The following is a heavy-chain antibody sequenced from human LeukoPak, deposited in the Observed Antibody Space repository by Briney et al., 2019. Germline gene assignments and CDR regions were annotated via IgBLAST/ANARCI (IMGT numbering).Heavy chain of an antibody. CDR3: ARDGELGGFDP. D-gene: IGHD2-21*01. CDR2: IKQDGSEK. Sequence: GGSLRLSCAASGFTFSSYWMSWVRQPPGKGLEWVANIKQDGSEKYYVDSVKGRFTISRDNAKNSLYLQMNSLRAEDTSVCYCARDGELGGFDPWGQGTLVTVSS. J-gene: IGHJ5*02. CDR1: GFTFSSYW. V-gene: IGHV3-7*01.